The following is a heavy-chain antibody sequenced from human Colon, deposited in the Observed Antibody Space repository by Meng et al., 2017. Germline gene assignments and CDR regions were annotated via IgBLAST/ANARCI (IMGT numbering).Heavy chain of an antibody. D-gene: IGHD6-13*01. J-gene: IGHJ4*02. CDR3: ARVPAAGTGDIYFDY. CDR1: GYTFTDCY. V-gene: IGHV1-2*06. Sequence: ASVKVSCKASGYTFTDCYIHCWRRAAGQGLVWMGRINPHSGGTNSAQKFQGRVTMTRDTSISTAYMELSRLTSDDTAVYYCARVPAAGTGDIYFDYWGQGTLVTVSS. CDR2: INPHSGGT.